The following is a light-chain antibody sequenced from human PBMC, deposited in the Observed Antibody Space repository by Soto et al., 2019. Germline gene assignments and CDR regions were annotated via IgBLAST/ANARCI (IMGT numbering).Light chain of an antibody. J-gene: IGLJ1*01. Sequence: QSVLTQPASVSGSPGQSITISCTGTSSDVGSYNLVSWYRQHPCKAPKLMSYEGSKRPSGISNRFSGSKSGNTASLTISGLQAEDEADYYCCSYAGSSTSYDFGTGTKVNVL. CDR1: SSDVGSYNL. CDR2: EGS. CDR3: CSYAGSSTSYD. V-gene: IGLV2-23*01.